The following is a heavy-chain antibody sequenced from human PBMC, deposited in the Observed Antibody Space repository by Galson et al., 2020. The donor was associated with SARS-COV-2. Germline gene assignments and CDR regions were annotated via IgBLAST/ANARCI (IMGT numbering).Heavy chain of an antibody. Sequence: SETLSLTCTVSGGSISSGGYYWSWIRQHPGKGLEWIGYIYYSGSTYYNPSLKSRVTISVGTSKNQFSLKLSSVTAADTAVYYCARDILTGYEPYYYYGMDVWGQGTTVTVSS. CDR2: IYYSGST. V-gene: IGHV4-31*03. CDR3: ARDILTGYEPYYYYGMDV. CDR1: GGSISSGGYY. D-gene: IGHD3-9*01. J-gene: IGHJ6*02.